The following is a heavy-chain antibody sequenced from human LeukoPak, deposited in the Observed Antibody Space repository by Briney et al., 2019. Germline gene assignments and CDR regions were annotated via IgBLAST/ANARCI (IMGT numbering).Heavy chain of an antibody. Sequence: KPSETLSLTCTVSGGSISSYYWSWIRQPPGKGLEWIGYIYNSGSTNYNPSLKSRVTISIDTSKNQFSLKLSSVTAADTAVYYCARAQAGTGTYYYYMDVWGKGTTVTVSS. J-gene: IGHJ6*03. CDR1: GGSISSYY. V-gene: IGHV4-59*08. CDR3: ARAQAGTGTYYYYMDV. CDR2: IYNSGST. D-gene: IGHD6-13*01.